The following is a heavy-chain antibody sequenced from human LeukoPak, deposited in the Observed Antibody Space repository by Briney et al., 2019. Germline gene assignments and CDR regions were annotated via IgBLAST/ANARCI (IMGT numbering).Heavy chain of an antibody. D-gene: IGHD1-14*01. CDR1: GGSFSGYY. Sequence: SETLSLTCAVSGGSFSGYYWTWIRQTPGKGLEWIGEINHSGSTNYNPSLKSRVTISVDTSKNQFSLKLSSVTAADTAVYYCARRRTFDPWGQGTLVTVSS. J-gene: IGHJ5*02. V-gene: IGHV4-34*01. CDR2: INHSGST. CDR3: ARRRTFDP.